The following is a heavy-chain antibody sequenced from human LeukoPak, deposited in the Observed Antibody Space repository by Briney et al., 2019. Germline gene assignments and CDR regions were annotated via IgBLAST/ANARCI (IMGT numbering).Heavy chain of an antibody. Sequence: PGGSLRLSCAASGFTFSSYAVSWVRQAPGKGLEWVSAVSASGGSTYYADSVKGRFTISRDNSKNTLFLQMNSLRAEDTAVYYCANSLGGSYCRGAFAIWGQGTMVTVSS. V-gene: IGHV3-23*01. CDR2: VSASGGST. CDR3: ANSLGGSYCRGAFAI. J-gene: IGHJ3*02. D-gene: IGHD1-26*01. CDR1: GFTFSSYA.